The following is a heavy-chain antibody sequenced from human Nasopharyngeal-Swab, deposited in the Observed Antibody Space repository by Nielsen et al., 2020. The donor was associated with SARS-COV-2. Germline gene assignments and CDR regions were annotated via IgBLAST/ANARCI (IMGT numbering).Heavy chain of an antibody. CDR1: GFTFSSYS. J-gene: IGHJ4*02. Sequence: GGSLRLSCAASGFTFSSYSMNWVRQAPGKGLEWVSSISSCSSYIYYADSVKGRFTISRDNAKNSLYLQMNSLRAEDTAVYYCARDVWITMVRGVIDYWGQGTLVTVSS. CDR2: ISSCSSYI. V-gene: IGHV3-21*01. D-gene: IGHD3-10*01. CDR3: ARDVWITMVRGVIDY.